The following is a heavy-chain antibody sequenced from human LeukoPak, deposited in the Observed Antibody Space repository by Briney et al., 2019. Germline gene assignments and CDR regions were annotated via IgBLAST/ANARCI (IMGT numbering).Heavy chain of an antibody. CDR1: GFTFSSYG. CDR3: AKFPSFTIAAAGNSVY. V-gene: IGHV3-30*18. D-gene: IGHD6-13*01. CDR2: ISYDGSNK. Sequence: GGSLRLSCAASGFTFSSYGMHWVRQAPGKGLEWVAVISYDGSNKYYADSVKGRFTISRDNSKNTLYLQMNSLRAEDTAVYYCAKFPSFTIAAAGNSVYWGQGTLVTVSS. J-gene: IGHJ4*02.